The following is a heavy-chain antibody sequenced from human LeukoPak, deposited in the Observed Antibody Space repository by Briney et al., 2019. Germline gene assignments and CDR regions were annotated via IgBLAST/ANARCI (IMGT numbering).Heavy chain of an antibody. V-gene: IGHV4-59*01. Sequence: ASETLSLTCTVSGGSISGSYWSWIRQPPGKGLEWIGYIFYGSTNYNPSLKSRVTISVDTSKNLFSLKLSSVTAADTAVYYCAGGGTEGGLEISFFFDLWGRGTLVTVSS. CDR1: GGSISGSY. CDR3: AGGGTEGGLEISFFFDL. D-gene: IGHD1-1*01. J-gene: IGHJ2*01. CDR2: IFYGST.